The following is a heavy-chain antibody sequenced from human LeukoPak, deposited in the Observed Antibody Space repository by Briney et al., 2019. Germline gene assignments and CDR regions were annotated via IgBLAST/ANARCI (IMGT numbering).Heavy chain of an antibody. CDR2: IYYSGST. J-gene: IGHJ4*02. Sequence: SETLSLTCTVSGGSISTYYWSWTRQPPGKGLEWIGYIYYSGSTNYNPSLKSRVTISVDTSKNQFSLKLSSVTAADTAVYYCARYYCTSTTCYYFDYWGQGTLVTVSS. CDR1: GGSISTYY. CDR3: ARYYCTSTTCYYFDY. D-gene: IGHD2-2*01. V-gene: IGHV4-59*01.